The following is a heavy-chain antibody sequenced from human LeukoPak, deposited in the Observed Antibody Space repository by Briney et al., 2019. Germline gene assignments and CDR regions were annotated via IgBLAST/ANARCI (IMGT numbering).Heavy chain of an antibody. CDR1: GYSISSGYY. CDR2: IYYSGST. CDR3: ASHNGIIMISPPYYYYYMDV. V-gene: IGHV4-38-2*02. D-gene: IGHD3/OR15-3a*01. Sequence: SETLSLTCSVSGYSISSGYYWGWIRQPPGKGLEWIGTIYYSGSTYYNPSLKSRVTISVDTSKNQFSLRLSSVTAADAAVYYCASHNGIIMISPPYYYYYMDVWGKGTTVTVSS. J-gene: IGHJ6*03.